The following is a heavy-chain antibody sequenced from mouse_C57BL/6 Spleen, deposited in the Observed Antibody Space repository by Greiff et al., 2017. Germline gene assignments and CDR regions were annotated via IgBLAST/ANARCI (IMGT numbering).Heavy chain of an antibody. D-gene: IGHD1-1*01. J-gene: IGHJ1*03. Sequence: VQLQQPGAELVKPGASVKLSCKASGYTFTSYWMHWVKQRPGQGLEWIGMIHPNSGSTNYNEKFKSKATLTVDKSSSTAYMQLSSLTSEDSAVYYCARDYYGSSLLYFDVWGTGTTVTVSS. CDR3: ARDYYGSSLLYFDV. CDR1: GYTFTSYW. V-gene: IGHV1-64*01. CDR2: IHPNSGST.